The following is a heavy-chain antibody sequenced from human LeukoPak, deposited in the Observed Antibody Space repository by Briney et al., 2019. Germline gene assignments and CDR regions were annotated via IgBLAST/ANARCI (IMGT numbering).Heavy chain of an antibody. CDR2: IRNKAYGGTT. D-gene: IGHD1-26*01. V-gene: IGHV3-49*04. CDR1: GFTFGDYA. CDR3: TTPRDTAGSYRGGYYYYGMDV. Sequence: GGSLRLSCSASGFTFGDYAMSWVRQAPGQGLECVGFIRNKAYGGTTEYAASVKGRFTISRDDSKSIAYLQMNSLKTEDTAVYYCTTPRDTAGSYRGGYYYYGMDVWGQGTTVTVSS. J-gene: IGHJ6*02.